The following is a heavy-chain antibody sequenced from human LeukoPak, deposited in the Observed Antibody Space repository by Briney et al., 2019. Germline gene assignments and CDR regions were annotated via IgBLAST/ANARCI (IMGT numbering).Heavy chain of an antibody. D-gene: IGHD3-22*01. CDR1: GYTFTGYY. CDR2: INPNSGGT. V-gene: IGHV1-2*02. J-gene: IGHJ4*02. Sequence: ASVKVSCKVSGYTFTGYYMHWVRQAPGQGLEWMGWINPNSGGTNYAQKFQGRVTMTRDTSISTAYMELSRLRSDDTAVYYCARVDDSSGYHFDYWGQGTLVTVSS. CDR3: ARVDDSSGYHFDY.